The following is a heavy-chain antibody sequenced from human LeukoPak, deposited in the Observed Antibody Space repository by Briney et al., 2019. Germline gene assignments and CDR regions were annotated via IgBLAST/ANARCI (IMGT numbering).Heavy chain of an antibody. V-gene: IGHV3-64*01. Sequence: GGSLRLSCAASGFTFSSYTMHWVRQAPGKGLEYVAAIISHGGSTYYANSVQGRLTISRDNSKNTLYLQMGSLRAEDKAVYYCARVMMGATKSNYNYYVMDVWGQGTTVTVSS. CDR1: GFTFSSYT. D-gene: IGHD1-26*01. CDR2: IISHGGST. J-gene: IGHJ6*02. CDR3: ARVMMGATKSNYNYYVMDV.